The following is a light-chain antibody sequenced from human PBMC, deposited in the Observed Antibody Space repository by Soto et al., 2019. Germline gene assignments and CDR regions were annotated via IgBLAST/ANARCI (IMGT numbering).Light chain of an antibody. CDR2: EVT. V-gene: IGLV2-14*01. CDR3: SSYAGSNNYV. CDR1: SNDVGIYNY. Sequence: QSALTQPASVSGSPGQSITISCTGTSNDVGIYNYVSWYQQHPGKAPKLMIYEVTNRPSGVSDRFSGSKSDNTASLTISGLQAEDEADYYCSSYAGSNNYVFGTGTKLTVL. J-gene: IGLJ1*01.